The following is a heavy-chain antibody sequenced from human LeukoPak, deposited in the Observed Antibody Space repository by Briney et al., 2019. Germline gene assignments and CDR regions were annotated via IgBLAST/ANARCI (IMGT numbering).Heavy chain of an antibody. CDR2: ISRDGREI. D-gene: IGHD3-22*01. CDR1: GLTVSEYT. J-gene: IGHJ4*02. V-gene: IGHV3-30*03. Sequence: GGSLRLSCVPSGLTVSEYTMHCVSRARSKGREWVGVISRDGREIYLADSVKGRFTTSRDDSMSTMYPQMNSLRAEDTALYYCARGRSDSGAYCYFGSWGQGTPVPVSS. CDR3: ARGRSDSGAYCYFGS.